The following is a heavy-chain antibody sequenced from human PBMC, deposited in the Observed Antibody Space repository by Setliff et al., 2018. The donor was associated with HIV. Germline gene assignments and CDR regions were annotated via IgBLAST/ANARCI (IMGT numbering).Heavy chain of an antibody. CDR2: FDPEDGET. Sequence: GASVKVSCKVSGYILTELSRHWVRQAPGKGLEWMGGFDPEDGETISAQKFQGRVTMTEDTSTDTAYMELRSLRSEDTAMYYCTKYHLSGWASDCWGQGTLVTVSS. CDR3: TKYHLSGWASDC. D-gene: IGHD6-19*01. CDR1: GYILTELS. V-gene: IGHV1-24*01. J-gene: IGHJ4*02.